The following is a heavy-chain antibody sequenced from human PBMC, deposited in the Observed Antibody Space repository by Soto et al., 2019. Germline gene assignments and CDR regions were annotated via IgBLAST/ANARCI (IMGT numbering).Heavy chain of an antibody. CDR3: ARDPPSGNTLDWSDS. CDR1: GFSFSSDS. CDR2: ISSSVSFM. Sequence: DVQLVESGGGLVKPGGSLRLSCAASGFSFSSDSMGWVRQAPGKGLEWVSSISSSVSFMNYADSVKGRFTISRDNAKNSLYLQMSGLKDEDTAVYYCARDPPSGNTLDWSDSWCQGTLVTVSS. V-gene: IGHV3-21*01. J-gene: IGHJ5*01. D-gene: IGHD1-1*01.